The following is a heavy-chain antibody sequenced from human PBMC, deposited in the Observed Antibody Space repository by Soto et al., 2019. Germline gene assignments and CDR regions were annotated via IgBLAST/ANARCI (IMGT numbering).Heavy chain of an antibody. V-gene: IGHV1-69*01. CDR2: IIPIFETA. CDR1: GDSFSSYA. D-gene: IGHD6-13*01. J-gene: IGHJ4*02. Sequence: QVQLVQSGAELKKPGSSVRVSCKISGDSFSSYAISWVRQAPGEGLEWVGDIIPIFETANYAQKFQGRVTIPAVESTTTAYMEVTRLRPEDTAIFYCAASDSSSWQHDYWGQGTLITVSS. CDR3: AASDSSSWQHDY.